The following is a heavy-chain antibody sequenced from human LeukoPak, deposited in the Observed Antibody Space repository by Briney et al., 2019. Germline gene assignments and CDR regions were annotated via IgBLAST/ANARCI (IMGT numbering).Heavy chain of an antibody. CDR2: ISAYNANA. Sequence: ASVKVSCKASGYTFTSYAVIWVRQAPGQGLEWMGWISAYNANAIYAQNLQGRVTMTTDTSTSTAYMELRSLRSDDTAVYYCARDALYSTTGLSYMDVWGKGTTVTVSS. D-gene: IGHD2-2*01. V-gene: IGHV1-18*01. J-gene: IGHJ6*03. CDR3: ARDALYSTTGLSYMDV. CDR1: GYTFTSYA.